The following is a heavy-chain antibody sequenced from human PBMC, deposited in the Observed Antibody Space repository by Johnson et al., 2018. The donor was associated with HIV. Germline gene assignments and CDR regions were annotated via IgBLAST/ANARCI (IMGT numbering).Heavy chain of an antibody. V-gene: IGHV3-30-3*01. J-gene: IGHJ3*02. CDR2: ISYDGSNK. D-gene: IGHD2-2*01. Sequence: QVQLVESGGGVVQPGRSLRLSCATSGFAFSSYAVHWVRQAPGKGLKWVAVISYDGSNKYYADSVKGRFTISRDNSKNTLYLQMHSLRAEDTAIYYCAKDPLVVPAATLDAFDIWGQGTMVTVSS. CDR3: AKDPLVVPAATLDAFDI. CDR1: GFAFSSYA.